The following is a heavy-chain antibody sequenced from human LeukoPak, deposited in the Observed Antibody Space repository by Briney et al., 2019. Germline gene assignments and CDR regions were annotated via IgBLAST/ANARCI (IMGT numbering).Heavy chain of an antibody. V-gene: IGHV1-58*01. CDR1: GFTFSNSA. D-gene: IGHD2/OR15-2a*01. Sequence: SVKVSCKASGFTFSNSAVQWVRQARGQRLEWIGWIVVGSGNTNYAQKFQERVTITRDMSTSAAYMELSSLRSEDTAVYYCTVDVIYESDWGQGTLVTVSS. CDR3: TVDVIYESD. J-gene: IGHJ4*02. CDR2: IVVGSGNT.